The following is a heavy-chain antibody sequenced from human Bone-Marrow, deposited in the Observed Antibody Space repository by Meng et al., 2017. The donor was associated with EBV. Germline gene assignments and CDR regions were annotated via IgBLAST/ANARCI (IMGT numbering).Heavy chain of an antibody. CDR2: INHSGST. CDR1: GGSFRGYY. D-gene: IGHD5-24*01. CDR3: ARVRSVATITLFDY. Sequence: QGPLQRWGAGLLKPTGTLSLTCAVHGGSFRGYYWSWIRQHPGKGLEWIGEINHSGSTNYNPSLKSRVTISVDTSKNQFSLKLSSVTAADTAVYYCARVRSVATITLFDYWGQGTLVTVSS. J-gene: IGHJ4*02. V-gene: IGHV4-34*01.